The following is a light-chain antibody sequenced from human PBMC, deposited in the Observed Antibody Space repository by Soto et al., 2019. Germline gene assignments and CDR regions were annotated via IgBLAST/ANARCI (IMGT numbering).Light chain of an antibody. Sequence: QPVLTQPPSVSGAPGQRVTISCTGSSSNIGAGYDVHWYQQLPGTAPKLLIYGNSNRPSGVPDRFSVSKSGTSASLAITGLQAEDEADYYCQSYDSSLSGSNVVFGGGTKLTVL. J-gene: IGLJ2*01. CDR1: SSNIGAGYD. V-gene: IGLV1-40*01. CDR2: GNS. CDR3: QSYDSSLSGSNVV.